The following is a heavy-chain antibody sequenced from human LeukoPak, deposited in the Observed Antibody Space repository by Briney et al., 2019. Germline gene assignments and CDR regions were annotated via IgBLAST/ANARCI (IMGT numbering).Heavy chain of an antibody. Sequence: GGNLRLSCAASGFTFSSSWRSCVRQAPGRGRVGGANTKQDGSEKYYVDSVKGRFTISRDNAKNSLYLQMNSLRAEHTAVYYCASARPYYSGIDVWRQGTTVTVSS. CDR3: ASARPYYSGIDV. J-gene: IGHJ6*02. V-gene: IGHV3-7*01. CDR1: GFTFSSSW. CDR2: TKQDGSEK.